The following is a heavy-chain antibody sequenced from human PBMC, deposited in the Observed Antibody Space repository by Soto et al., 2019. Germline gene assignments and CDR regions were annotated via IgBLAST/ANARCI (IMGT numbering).Heavy chain of an antibody. CDR1: GYIFTNDW. Sequence: GESLQISCKGSGYIFTNDWNNWVRQMPGKGLEWMGRIDPSDSYTNYSPSFQGHVTISVDKSISTAYVQWNSLKASDTAIYYCARLILTGYYGYGMDVWGQGPLVT. J-gene: IGHJ6*02. CDR2: IDPSDSYT. D-gene: IGHD3-9*01. V-gene: IGHV5-10-1*01. CDR3: ARLILTGYYGYGMDV.